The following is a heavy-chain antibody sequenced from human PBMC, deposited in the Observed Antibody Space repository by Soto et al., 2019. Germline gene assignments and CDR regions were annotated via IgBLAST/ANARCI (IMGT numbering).Heavy chain of an antibody. CDR3: ARIGRLRTKAFDY. V-gene: IGHV2-26*01. CDR1: WFSLNNPKVG. CDR2: IFSDDDK. J-gene: IGHJ4*02. Sequence: SGPTLVNPTATLTLTCTVSWFSLNNPKVGVSWIRQPPGKALEWLAHIFSDDDKSYTTSLKDRLTISKDTSKSQVVLTMTNMDPVDTATYFCARIGRLRTKAFDYWGQGSLVTVSS. D-gene: IGHD1-7*01.